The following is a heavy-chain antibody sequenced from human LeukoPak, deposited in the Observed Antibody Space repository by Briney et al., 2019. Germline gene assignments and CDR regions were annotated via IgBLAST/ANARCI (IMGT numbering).Heavy chain of an antibody. V-gene: IGHV3-11*01. D-gene: IGHD2/OR15-2a*01. Sequence: PGGSPRLSCAASGLRFSDYYVSWIRQAPGKGLQWVSYISSGGDIMHYADSVKGRFTSSRDNAKNPGYLEMNSLGAEDTAVYYCATNLIGAGEYFQQWGQGTLVTVSS. CDR2: ISSGGDIM. CDR1: GLRFSDYY. J-gene: IGHJ1*01. CDR3: ATNLIGAGEYFQQ.